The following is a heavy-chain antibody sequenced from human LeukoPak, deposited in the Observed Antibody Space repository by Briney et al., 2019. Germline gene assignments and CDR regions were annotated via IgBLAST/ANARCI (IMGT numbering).Heavy chain of an antibody. J-gene: IGHJ4*02. D-gene: IGHD2-15*01. Sequence: GGSLRLSCTASGFIFSNFGMNWVRQAPGKGLQWLAYINSGATSEYYADSVKGRFTISRDNAKNSLYLQMNSLRVQDTAIYYCARVICTGGSCFQSDYWGQGTLVTVSS. CDR3: ARVICTGGSCFQSDY. V-gene: IGHV3-48*03. CDR2: INSGATSE. CDR1: GFIFSNFG.